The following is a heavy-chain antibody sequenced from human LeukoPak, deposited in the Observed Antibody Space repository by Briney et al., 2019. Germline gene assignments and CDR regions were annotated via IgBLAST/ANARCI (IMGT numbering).Heavy chain of an antibody. V-gene: IGHV3-49*03. CDR1: GFTFGDYA. Sequence: GGSLRLSCRTSGFTFGDYAMNWFRQAPGKGLEWVGFIRSKAYGGTTEYAASVKGRFTISRDDSESIAYLQMNSLKTEDTAVYYCTRHGYGVPDRNWFDPWGQGTLVTVSS. J-gene: IGHJ5*02. D-gene: IGHD5-18*01. CDR2: IRSKAYGGTT. CDR3: TRHGYGVPDRNWFDP.